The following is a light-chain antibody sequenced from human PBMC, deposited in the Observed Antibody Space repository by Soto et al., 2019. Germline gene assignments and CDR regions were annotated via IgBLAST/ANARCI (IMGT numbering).Light chain of an antibody. CDR1: QSISSW. CDR2: KAS. J-gene: IGKJ1*01. V-gene: IGKV1-5*03. Sequence: DIQMTQSPSTLSASVGDRVTITCRASQSISSWLAWYQQKPGKAPKLLIYKASSLEIGVPSRFSGSGSGTEFTLTISSLQADDFETYYCQQYNSLWTFGQGTKVEIK. CDR3: QQYNSLWT.